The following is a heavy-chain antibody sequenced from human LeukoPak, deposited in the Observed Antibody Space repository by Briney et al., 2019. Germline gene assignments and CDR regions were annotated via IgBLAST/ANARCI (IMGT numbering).Heavy chain of an antibody. CDR3: ARAVVAATWSYYYYYYMDV. D-gene: IGHD2-15*01. Sequence: SETLSPTCAVYGGSFSGYYWSWIRQPPGKGLEWIGEINHSGSTNYNPSLKSRVTISVDTSKNQFSLKLSSVTAAGTAVYYCARAVVAATWSYYYYYYMDVWGKGTTVTVSS. CDR2: INHSGST. V-gene: IGHV4-34*01. CDR1: GGSFSGYY. J-gene: IGHJ6*03.